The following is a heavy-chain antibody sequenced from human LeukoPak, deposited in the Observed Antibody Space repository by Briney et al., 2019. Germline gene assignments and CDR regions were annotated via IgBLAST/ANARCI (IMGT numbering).Heavy chain of an antibody. CDR3: ARDQEGKRNWFDP. CDR1: GYTFSNYG. J-gene: IGHJ5*02. Sequence: ASVKVSCKASGYTFSNYGISWVRQAPGQGLEWMGWINPNSGGTNYAQKFQGWVTMTRDTSISTAYMELSRLRSDDTAVYYCARDQEGKRNWFDPWGQGTLVTVSS. V-gene: IGHV1-2*04. CDR2: INPNSGGT.